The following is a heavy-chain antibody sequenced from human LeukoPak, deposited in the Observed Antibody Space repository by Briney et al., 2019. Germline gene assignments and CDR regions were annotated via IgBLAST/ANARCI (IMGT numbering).Heavy chain of an antibody. J-gene: IGHJ4*02. CDR1: GGSFSGYY. CDR2: INHSGST. Sequence: SETLSLTCAVYGGSFSGYYWSWIRQSPGKGLEWIGEINHSGSTNYNPSLKSRVTISVDTSKNQFSLKLSSVTAADTAVYYCARGRPWNYPFDYWGQGTLVTVSS. D-gene: IGHD1-7*01. CDR3: ARGRPWNYPFDY. V-gene: IGHV4-34*01.